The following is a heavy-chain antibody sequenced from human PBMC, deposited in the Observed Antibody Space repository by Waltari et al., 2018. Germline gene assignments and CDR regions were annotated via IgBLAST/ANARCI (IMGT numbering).Heavy chain of an antibody. J-gene: IGHJ3*02. D-gene: IGHD3-10*01. CDR1: GGSISSYY. CDR3: AKAQSRITPGAFDI. CDR2: IYYSGST. V-gene: IGHV4-59*01. Sequence: QVQLQESGPGLVKPSETLSLTCTVSGGSISSYYWSWIRQPPGKGLEWIGYIYYSGSTNYNPALKTRVTISVDTSKNQFSLKLSSVTAADTAVYYGAKAQSRITPGAFDIWGQGTMVTVSS.